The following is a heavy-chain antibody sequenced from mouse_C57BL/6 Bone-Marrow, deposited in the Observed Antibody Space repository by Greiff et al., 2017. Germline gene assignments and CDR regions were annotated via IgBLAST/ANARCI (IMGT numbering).Heavy chain of an antibody. CDR2: INPNNGTT. Sequence: EVKLQEPGPELVKPGASVKLSCKASGYSFPNYYMNWVKQSTGKSLEWIGVINPNNGTTSYNQKFKGKATLTVDKSSSTAYMQLNSLTSEDSAVYYCARRPTADYAMDYWGQGTSVTVSS. D-gene: IGHD1-2*01. V-gene: IGHV1-39*01. CDR1: GYSFPNYY. J-gene: IGHJ4*01. CDR3: ARRPTADYAMDY.